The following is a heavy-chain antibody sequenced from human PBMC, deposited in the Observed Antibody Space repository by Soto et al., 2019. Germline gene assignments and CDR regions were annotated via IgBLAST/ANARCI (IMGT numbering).Heavy chain of an antibody. V-gene: IGHV1-18*01. CDR1: GYTFTSYG. J-gene: IGHJ4*02. CDR2: ISAYNGNT. CDR3: ARGAVYCTNGVCYDY. D-gene: IGHD2-8*01. Sequence: ASVKVSCKASGYTFTSYGISWVRQAPGQGLEWMGWISAYNGNTNYAQKLQGRVTMTTDTSTSTAYMELRSLRSDDTAVYYCARGAVYCTNGVCYDYWGQGTLVTVSS.